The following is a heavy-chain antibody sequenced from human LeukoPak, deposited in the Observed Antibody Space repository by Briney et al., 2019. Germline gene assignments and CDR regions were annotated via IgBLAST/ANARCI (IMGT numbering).Heavy chain of an antibody. CDR1: GGSISSGGYY. D-gene: IGHD2-15*01. Sequence: SETLSLTCTGAGGSISSGGYYWSWIRQHPGKGLEWIGYIYYSGSTYYNPSLKSRVTISVDTSKNQFSLKLSSVTAADTAVYYCARDHIYCSGGSCYLDYFDYWGQGTLVTVSS. CDR3: ARDHIYCSGGSCYLDYFDY. V-gene: IGHV4-31*03. CDR2: IYYSGST. J-gene: IGHJ4*02.